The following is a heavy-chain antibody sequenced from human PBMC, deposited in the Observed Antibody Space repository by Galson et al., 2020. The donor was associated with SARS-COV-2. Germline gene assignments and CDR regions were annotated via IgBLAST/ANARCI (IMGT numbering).Heavy chain of an antibody. J-gene: IGHJ4*02. CDR1: GFTFSSYS. D-gene: IGHD6-19*01. Sequence: GESLKISCAASGFTFSSYSMNWVRQAPGKGLEWVSSISSSSSYIYYADSVKGRFTISRDNAKNSLYLQMNSLRAEDTAVYYFARDYGSGWLLGDYWGQGTLVTVSS. CDR3: ARDYGSGWLLGDY. V-gene: IGHV3-21*01. CDR2: ISSSSSYI.